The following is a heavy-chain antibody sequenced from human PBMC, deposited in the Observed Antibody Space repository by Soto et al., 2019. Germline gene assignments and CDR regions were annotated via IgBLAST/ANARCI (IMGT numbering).Heavy chain of an antibody. J-gene: IGHJ6*03. D-gene: IGHD3-3*01. CDR1: GFTFSDYY. CDR3: ATVPTYYDFWSGYRPNYYYYYMDV. CDR2: ISSSGSTI. Sequence: GGSLRLSCAASGFTFSDYYMSWIRQAPGKGLEWVSYISSSGSTIYYADSVKGRFTISRDNAKNSLYLQMNSLRAEDTAVYYCATVPTYYDFWSGYRPNYYYYYMDVWGKGTTVTVSS. V-gene: IGHV3-11*01.